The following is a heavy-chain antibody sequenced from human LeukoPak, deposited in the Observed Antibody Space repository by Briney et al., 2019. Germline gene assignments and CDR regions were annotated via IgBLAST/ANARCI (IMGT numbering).Heavy chain of an antibody. V-gene: IGHV3-21*01. CDR2: ISGSNSYI. CDR3: ARALTTLTYEGY. D-gene: IGHD1-1*01. CDR1: GFTFSSYT. Sequence: PGGSLRPSCAASGFTFSSYTMHWIRQAPGKGLEWVSSISGSNSYIFYADSVKGRFTVSRDNAKDSLYLQMNSLRAEDTAVYHCARALTTLTYEGYWGQGTLVTVSS. J-gene: IGHJ4*02.